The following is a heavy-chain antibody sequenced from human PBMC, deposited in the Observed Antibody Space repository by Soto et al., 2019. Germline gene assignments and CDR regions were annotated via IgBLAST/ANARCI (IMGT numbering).Heavy chain of an antibody. CDR2: ISYDGSNK. J-gene: IGHJ6*02. CDR3: AKDAGKPDYYYYYGMDV. Sequence: GGSLRLSCAASGFTFSSYGMHWVRQAPGKGLEWVAVISYDGSNKYYADSVKGRFTISRDNSKNTLYLQMNSLRAEDTAVHYCAKDAGKPDYYYYYGMDVWGQGTTVTSP. CDR1: GFTFSSYG. V-gene: IGHV3-30*18.